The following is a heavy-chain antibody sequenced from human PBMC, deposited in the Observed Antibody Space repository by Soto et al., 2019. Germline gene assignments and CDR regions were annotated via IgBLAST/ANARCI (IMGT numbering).Heavy chain of an antibody. Sequence: GGSLRLSCAASGFTFSSYAMHWVRQAPGKGLEWVAVISYDGSNKYYADSVKGRFTISRDNSKNTLYLQMNSLRAEDTAVYYCARDVQRGGYSYGFRSAPYGYWGQGTLVTVSS. D-gene: IGHD5-18*01. CDR1: GFTFSSYA. J-gene: IGHJ4*02. CDR3: ARDVQRGGYSYGFRSAPYGY. CDR2: ISYDGSNK. V-gene: IGHV3-30-3*01.